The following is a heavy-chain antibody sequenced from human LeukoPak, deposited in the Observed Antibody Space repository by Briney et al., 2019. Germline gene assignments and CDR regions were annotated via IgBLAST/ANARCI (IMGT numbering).Heavy chain of an antibody. D-gene: IGHD3-22*01. CDR1: GYTFTSYG. V-gene: IGHV1-18*01. J-gene: IGHJ6*03. CDR2: ISAYNGNT. CDR3: ARAHYYYDSSGYYLHYYYYYYMDV. Sequence: ASVKVSCKASGYTFTSYGISWVRQAPGQGLEWMGWISAYNGNTNYAQKLQGRVTMTTDTSTSTAYMELRSLRSDDTAVYYCARAHYYYDSSGYYLHYYYYYYMDVWGKGTTVTISS.